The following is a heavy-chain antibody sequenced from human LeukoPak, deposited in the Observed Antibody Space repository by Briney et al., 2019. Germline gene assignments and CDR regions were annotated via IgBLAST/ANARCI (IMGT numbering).Heavy chain of an antibody. V-gene: IGHV3-23*01. CDR2: ISGSGGST. Sequence: GGSLRLSCAASGFTFSSYGMSWVRQAPGKGLEWVSAISGSGGSTYYADSVKGRFTISRDNSKNTLYLQMNSLRAEDTALYYCAKDMGQHLVSPLDFWGQGTLVTVSS. CDR3: AKDMGQHLVSPLDF. CDR1: GFTFSSYG. D-gene: IGHD6-13*01. J-gene: IGHJ4*02.